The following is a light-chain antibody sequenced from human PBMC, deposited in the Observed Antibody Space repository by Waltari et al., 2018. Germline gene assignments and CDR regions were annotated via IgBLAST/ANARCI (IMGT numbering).Light chain of an antibody. CDR3: QSYDSSLSGYV. CDR2: GNR. J-gene: IGLJ1*01. Sequence: QSVLTQPPSVSGAPGQRVTISCTGSSSNIGAGYDVLWYQQLPGTAPKPPCYGNRIRPSGVPGRFSGSKSGTSASLAITGLQAEDEADYYGQSYDSSLSGYVFGTGTKVTVL. V-gene: IGLV1-40*01. CDR1: SSNIGAGYD.